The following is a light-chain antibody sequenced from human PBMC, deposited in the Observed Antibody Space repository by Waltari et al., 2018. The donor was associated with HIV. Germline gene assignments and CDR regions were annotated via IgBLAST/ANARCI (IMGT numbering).Light chain of an antibody. V-gene: IGLV1-51*01. Sequence: QSVLTQPPSLSAAPGQKVTISCSGSSSNIGNNYVSWYQQVPGTAPKLLIFDNKKRPSGIPDRFSGSKSGTSATLGITGLQTGDEADYYCGTWDGSLSAVVFGGGTKLTVL. CDR3: GTWDGSLSAVV. CDR1: SSNIGNNY. CDR2: DNK. J-gene: IGLJ2*01.